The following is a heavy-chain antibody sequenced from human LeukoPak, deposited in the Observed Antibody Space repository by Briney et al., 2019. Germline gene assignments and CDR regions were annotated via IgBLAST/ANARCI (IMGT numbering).Heavy chain of an antibody. D-gene: IGHD3-10*01. V-gene: IGHV1-2*02. J-gene: IGHJ4*02. CDR1: GYTFTGYY. CDR3: ARGSYGSPYDFDY. CDR2: INPNSGDT. Sequence: GASVKVSCKPSGYTFTGYYMHWVRQAPGQGLEWMGWINPNSGDTNYAQKFQGRVTMTRDTSISTAYMELSRLRSDDTAVYYCARGSYGSPYDFDYWGQGTLVTVSS.